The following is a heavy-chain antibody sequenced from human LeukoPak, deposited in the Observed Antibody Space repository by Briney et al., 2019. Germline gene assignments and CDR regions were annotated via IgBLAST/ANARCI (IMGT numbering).Heavy chain of an antibody. CDR1: GFTVY. J-gene: IGHJ4*02. Sequence: GGSLRLSCAASGFTVYMSWVRQAAGKGLEWVSVIYSDGTIYYADSLKGRFTISRDNSKNTLYLEMNSLRVEDTDMYYCARDAGGGQIGISVDYWGQGTLVTVSS. CDR2: IYSDGTI. D-gene: IGHD3-16*01. V-gene: IGHV3-53*01. CDR3: ARDAGGGQIGISVDY.